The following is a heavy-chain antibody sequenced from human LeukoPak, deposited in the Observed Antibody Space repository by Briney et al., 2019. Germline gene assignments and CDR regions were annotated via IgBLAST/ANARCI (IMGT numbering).Heavy chain of an antibody. Sequence: SETLSLTCTVSGGSISSGGYYWSWIRQHPGKGLEWIGYIYYSGSTYYNPSLKSRVTISVDTSKNQFSLKLSSVTAADTAVYYCARDQSAGTFDYRGQGTLVTVSS. CDR3: ARDQSAGTFDY. CDR1: GGSISSGGYY. CDR2: IYYSGST. J-gene: IGHJ4*02. D-gene: IGHD1-1*01. V-gene: IGHV4-31*03.